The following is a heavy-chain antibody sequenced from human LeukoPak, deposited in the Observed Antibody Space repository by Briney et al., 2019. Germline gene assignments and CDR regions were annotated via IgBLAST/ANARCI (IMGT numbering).Heavy chain of an antibody. D-gene: IGHD5-18*01. CDR3: ARGWTWIQLWDGYFDY. V-gene: IGHV3-7*01. J-gene: IGHJ4*02. CDR2: IKQDGSEK. CDR1: GFTFSSYA. Sequence: GGSLRLSCAASGFTFSSYAMSWVRQAPGKGLEWVANIKQDGSEKYYVDSVKGRFTISRDNAKNSLYLQMNSLRAEDTAVYYCARGWTWIQLWDGYFDYWGQGTLVTVSS.